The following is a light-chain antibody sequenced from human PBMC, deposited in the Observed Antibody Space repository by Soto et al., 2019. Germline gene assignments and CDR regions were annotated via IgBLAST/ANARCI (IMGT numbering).Light chain of an antibody. CDR2: SNN. Sequence: QSVLTQPPSASGTPGQRVTISCSGSTSNIGRNTVNWYQQLPGTAPKLLIHSNNLRPSGVPDRFSGSKSGTSASLAISGLQSEDEADYYCAVWDDSMNGFPFGAGTKVTFL. J-gene: IGLJ1*01. CDR3: AVWDDSMNGFP. CDR1: TSNIGRNT. V-gene: IGLV1-44*01.